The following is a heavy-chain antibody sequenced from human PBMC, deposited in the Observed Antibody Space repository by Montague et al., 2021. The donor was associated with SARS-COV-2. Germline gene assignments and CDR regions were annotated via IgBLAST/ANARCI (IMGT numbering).Heavy chain of an antibody. D-gene: IGHD2-2*01. J-gene: IGHJ3*02. CDR3: ATEMPAYDVFDI. CDR2: IYNTGRT. Sequence: SETLSLTCTVSGGSVTSDDYYWTWIRQPPGKGLEWIGYIYNTGRTNYNPSLKSRVTISMDTSKNQFSLKVDSVGAADTAVYYCATEMPAYDVFDIRGQGTMVTVSS. CDR1: GGSVTSDDYY. V-gene: IGHV4-61*08.